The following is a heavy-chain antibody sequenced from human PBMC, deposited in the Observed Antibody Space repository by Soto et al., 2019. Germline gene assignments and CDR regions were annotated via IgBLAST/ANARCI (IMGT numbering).Heavy chain of an antibody. Sequence: PGGSLRLSCAASGFPFNTYWMSWVRQAPGKGLEWVANINQGGIEKYYVDSVKGRFTISRDDGKNLLYLQMNSLRAEDTAVYSKMGYRIDGSCYGLSVGFDHWGQGTLVTVSS. J-gene: IGHJ4*02. CDR1: GFPFNTYW. CDR3: MGYRIDGSCYGLSVGFDH. D-gene: IGHD2-15*01. V-gene: IGHV3-7*01. CDR2: INQGGIEK.